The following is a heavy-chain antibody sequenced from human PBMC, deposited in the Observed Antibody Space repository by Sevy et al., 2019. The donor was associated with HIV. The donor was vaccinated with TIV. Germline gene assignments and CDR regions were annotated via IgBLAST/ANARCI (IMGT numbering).Heavy chain of an antibody. CDR2: IIPIFGTA. J-gene: IGHJ5*02. V-gene: IGHV1-69*13. CDR3: ARDQGPLTGDGWFDP. Sequence: ASVKVSCKASGGTFSSYAISWVRQAPGQGLEWMGGIIPIFGTANYAQKFQGRVTITADESTSTAYMELSSLRSEDTAVYYCARDQGPLTGDGWFDPWGQGTLVTVSS. CDR1: GGTFSSYA. D-gene: IGHD7-27*01.